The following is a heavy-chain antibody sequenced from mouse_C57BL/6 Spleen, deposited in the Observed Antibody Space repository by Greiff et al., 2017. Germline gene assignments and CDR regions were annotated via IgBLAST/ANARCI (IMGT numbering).Heavy chain of an antibody. CDR2: IVPSDSYT. CDR1: GYTFTSYW. V-gene: IGHV1-59*01. CDR3: ERKADYYGSSYGYFDV. J-gene: IGHJ1*03. Sequence: QVQLQQPGAELVRPGTSVKLSCKASGYTFTSYWMHWVKQRPGQGLEWIGVIVPSDSYTNYHQKFKGKATLTVVTSSSTAYMQLSSLTSEDSAVYYCERKADYYGSSYGYFDVWGTGTTVTVSS. D-gene: IGHD1-1*01.